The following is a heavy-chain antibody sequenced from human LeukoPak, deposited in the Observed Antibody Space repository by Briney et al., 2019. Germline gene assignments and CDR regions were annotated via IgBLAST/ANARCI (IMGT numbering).Heavy chain of an antibody. D-gene: IGHD3-10*01. J-gene: IGHJ4*02. CDR1: GFTFSSYD. CDR2: IGTAGDT. V-gene: IGHV3-13*01. CDR3: ARGALLWFGELSHYYFDY. Sequence: GRSLRLSCAASGFTFSSYDMHWVRQATGKGVEWFSAIGTAGDTYYPSSVKGRFTISRENAKNSLYLQMNSLRAGDTAVYYCARGALLWFGELSHYYFDYWGQGTLVTVSS.